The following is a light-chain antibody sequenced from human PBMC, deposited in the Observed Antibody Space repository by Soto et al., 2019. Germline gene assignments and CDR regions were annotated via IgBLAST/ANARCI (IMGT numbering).Light chain of an antibody. CDR3: QQYGSSPWT. J-gene: IGKJ1*01. Sequence: EIVLTQSPGTLSLSPGERATLSCRASQSISSSYLAWYQQKPGQAPRLLTYGASSRATGIPDRFSGSGPGTDFTLTISSLEPEDFAVYYCQQYGSSPWTFGQGTKVEIK. CDR1: QSISSSY. V-gene: IGKV3-20*01. CDR2: GAS.